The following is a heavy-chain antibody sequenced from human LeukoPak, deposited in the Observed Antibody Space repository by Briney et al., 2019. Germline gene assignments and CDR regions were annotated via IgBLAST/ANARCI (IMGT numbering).Heavy chain of an antibody. V-gene: IGHV3-49*04. CDR2: IRSKGYGWTT. Sequence: GGSLRLSCTASGFTFGDHAMSWVRQAPGKGLEWVGFIRSKGYGWTTEYAASVKGRFTISRDDSKGIAYLQMNSLKIEDTAVYYCTRGPTQQWLYYGMDVWGQGTTVIVSS. CDR1: GFTFGDHA. CDR3: TRGPTQQWLYYGMDV. J-gene: IGHJ6*02. D-gene: IGHD5-18*01.